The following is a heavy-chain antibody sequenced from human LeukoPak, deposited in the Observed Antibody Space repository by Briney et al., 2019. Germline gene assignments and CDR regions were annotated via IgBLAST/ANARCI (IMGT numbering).Heavy chain of an antibody. CDR2: IYPGDSDT. Sequence: GASLKTSCKGSGSCFTSYWIGWVRQMPGKVQEWVGIIYPGDSDTRYSPSFQGQVTISDAKSISTAYLQSSTLKASDTAMYYCAVTYYYDSSRQPPALPTYYFDYWGQGTLVTVSS. J-gene: IGHJ4*02. CDR1: GSCFTSYW. CDR3: AVTYYYDSSRQPPALPTYYFDY. V-gene: IGHV5-51*01. D-gene: IGHD3-22*01.